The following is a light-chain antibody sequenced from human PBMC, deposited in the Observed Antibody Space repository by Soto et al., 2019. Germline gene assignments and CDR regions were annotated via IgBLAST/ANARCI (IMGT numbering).Light chain of an antibody. CDR2: EVS. V-gene: IGLV2-18*02. CDR1: SSDVGSYNR. J-gene: IGLJ1*01. Sequence: QSVLTQPPSVSGSPGQSVAISCTGTSSDVGSYNRVSWYQQPPGTAPKVMIYEVSNRPSGVPDRFSGSKSGNTASLTISGFQVEDEADYYCSSYTSSNTYVFGTGTKVTVL. CDR3: SSYTSSNTYV.